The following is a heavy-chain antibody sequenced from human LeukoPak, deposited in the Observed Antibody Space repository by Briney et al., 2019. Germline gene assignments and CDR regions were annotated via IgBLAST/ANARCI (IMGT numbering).Heavy chain of an antibody. J-gene: IGHJ6*03. Sequence: PGWSLRLSCAASGFTFSNYAMSWVRQAPGKGLEWVANIKQDGSEKYYVDSVKGRFTISRDNAKNSLYLQMNSLRAEDTAVYYCARGSGYSSSWYFAYYMDVWGKGTTVTVSS. CDR3: ARGSGYSSSWYFAYYMDV. CDR2: IKQDGSEK. D-gene: IGHD6-13*01. V-gene: IGHV3-7*01. CDR1: GFTFSNYA.